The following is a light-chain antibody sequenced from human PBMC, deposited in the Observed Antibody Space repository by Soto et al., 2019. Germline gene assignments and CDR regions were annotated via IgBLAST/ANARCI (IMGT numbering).Light chain of an antibody. Sequence: EIVLTQSPGTLSLSPGERATLSCRASQTVRSNYLAWYQQIPGQAPRLLIYGASSRVTGIPDRFSGSGSGTDFTLTISRLEPEDFAVYYCQQYGTSPTFGQGTRVEVK. J-gene: IGKJ1*01. CDR3: QQYGTSPT. CDR2: GAS. V-gene: IGKV3-20*01. CDR1: QTVRSNY.